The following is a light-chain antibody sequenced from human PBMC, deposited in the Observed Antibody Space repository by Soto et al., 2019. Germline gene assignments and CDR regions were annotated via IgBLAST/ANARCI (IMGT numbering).Light chain of an antibody. J-gene: IGKJ1*01. CDR3: IQDFISPLT. CDR1: QGIRGD. CDR2: ATS. Sequence: IQMTQSPSSLSASLGDRVTITCRASQGIRGDLGWYQQKPGKAPKLLTPATSTLQSGVPSRFRGRGSGTNFTLTISSLQPEDFATYYCIQDFISPLTVGQGTKVDIK. V-gene: IGKV1-6*01.